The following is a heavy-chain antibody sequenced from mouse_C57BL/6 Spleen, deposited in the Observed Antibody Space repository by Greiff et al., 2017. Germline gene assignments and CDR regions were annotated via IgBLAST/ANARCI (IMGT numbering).Heavy chain of an antibody. J-gene: IGHJ2*01. Sequence: QVQLKQPGAELVMPGASVKLSCKASGYTFTSYWMHWVKQRPGQGLEWIGEIDPSDSYTNYNQKFKGKSTLTVDKSSSTAYMQLSSLTSEDSAVYYCARSPSGTYYFDYWGQGTTLTVSA. CDR2: IDPSDSYT. CDR3: ARSPSGTYYFDY. V-gene: IGHV1-69*01. CDR1: GYTFTSYW. D-gene: IGHD4-1*01.